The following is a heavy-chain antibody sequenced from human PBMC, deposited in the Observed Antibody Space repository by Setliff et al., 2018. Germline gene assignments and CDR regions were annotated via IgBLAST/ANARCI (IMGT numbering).Heavy chain of an antibody. D-gene: IGHD5-12*01. J-gene: IGHJ4*02. CDR1: GGSFSGYS. CDR2: INHSGST. V-gene: IGHV4-34*01. Sequence: SETLSLTCAVYGGSFSGYSWSWIRQPPGKGLEWIGKINHSGSTNYNPSLKSRVTISIDTSKNQFSLKLSSVTAADTAVYYCARAPGRRSGYDPYYFDYWGQGTLVTVSS. CDR3: ARAPGRRSGYDPYYFDY.